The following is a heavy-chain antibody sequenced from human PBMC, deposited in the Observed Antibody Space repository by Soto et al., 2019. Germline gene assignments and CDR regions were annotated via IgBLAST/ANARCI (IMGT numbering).Heavy chain of an antibody. V-gene: IGHV3-9*01. D-gene: IGHD1-26*01. CDR3: AKERLSGSYSSDAFDI. Sequence: EVQLVESGGGLVQPVRFLRLSCAASGFTLDHYAMHWVRQAPGKGLEWVSGLSWNRDSIGYAESVKGRFTISRDNAKNSLYLQMNSLRAEDTALYYCAKERLSGSYSSDAFDIWGQGTMVTVSS. CDR1: GFTLDHYA. J-gene: IGHJ3*02. CDR2: LSWNRDSI.